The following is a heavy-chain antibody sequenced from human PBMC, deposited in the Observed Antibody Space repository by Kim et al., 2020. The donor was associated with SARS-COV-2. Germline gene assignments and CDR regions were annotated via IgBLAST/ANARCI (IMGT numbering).Heavy chain of an antibody. J-gene: IGHJ4*02. D-gene: IGHD3-22*01. Sequence: KGRFTISRDNAKNSLYLQMNSLRAEDTALYYCAKDILGYRSGYYYVSFDYWGQGTLVTVSS. V-gene: IGHV3-9*01. CDR3: AKDILGYRSGYYYVSFDY.